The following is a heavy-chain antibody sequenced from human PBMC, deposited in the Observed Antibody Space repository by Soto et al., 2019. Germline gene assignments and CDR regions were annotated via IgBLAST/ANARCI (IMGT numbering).Heavy chain of an antibody. Sequence: GGSLRLSCEASGFTLSDHWMHWVRQAPGKGLVWVSRINKDGSTTTYADSVKGRFTISRDNAKNTLYLQMNGLRVDDTAVYFCTRDLYCTSSSCSDLWFAPWGPGTLVTVS. V-gene: IGHV3-74*01. D-gene: IGHD2-15*01. CDR3: TRDLYCTSSSCSDLWFAP. J-gene: IGHJ5*02. CDR2: INKDGSTT. CDR1: GFTLSDHW.